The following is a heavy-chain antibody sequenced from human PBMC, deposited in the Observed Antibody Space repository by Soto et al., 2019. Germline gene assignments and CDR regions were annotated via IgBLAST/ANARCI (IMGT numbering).Heavy chain of an antibody. CDR3: ARLRGDYTAFDY. CDR1: GFTFSSYW. D-gene: IGHD4-17*01. V-gene: IGHV3-7*03. CDR2: IKQGGSEK. J-gene: IGHJ4*02. Sequence: GGSLRLSCAASGFTFSSYWMSWVRQAPGQGLEWVANIKQGGSEKYYVDSVKGRFTIARDNAKNSLYLQMNSLSAEDTAVYYCARLRGDYTAFDYWGQGTLVTVSS.